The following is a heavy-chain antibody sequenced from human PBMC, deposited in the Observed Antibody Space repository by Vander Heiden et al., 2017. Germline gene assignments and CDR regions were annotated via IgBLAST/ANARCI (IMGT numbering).Heavy chain of an antibody. CDR2: IFYRGDT. CDR3: VRDPLMTDY. J-gene: IGHJ4*02. Sequence: LHLQESGPGLVKPSDTLSLTCSVSGGSISSTSYYWGWIRQAPGKGLEWIGSIFYRGDTSYNPSLKSRVTMSVDTSKNQFSLKLSSVTAADTAVYYCVRDPLMTDYWGQGTLVTVSS. V-gene: IGHV4-39*02. CDR1: GGSISSTSYY.